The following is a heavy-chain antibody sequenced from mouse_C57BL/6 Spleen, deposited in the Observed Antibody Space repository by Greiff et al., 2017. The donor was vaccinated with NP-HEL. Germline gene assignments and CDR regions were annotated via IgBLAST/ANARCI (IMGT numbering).Heavy chain of an antibody. CDR2: IYPGNSDT. J-gene: IGHJ3*01. V-gene: IGHV1-5*01. CDR3: TRSGGYDYNEEAGFAY. D-gene: IGHD2-4*01. Sequence: EVQLQQSGTVLARPGASVKMSCKTSGYTFTSYWMHWVTQRPGQGLEWLGAIYPGNSDTSYNQTFKGTAKLTAFTSASTAYMELSSLTNEDSAGYYCTRSGGYDYNEEAGFAYWGQGTLGTVSA. CDR1: GYTFTSYW.